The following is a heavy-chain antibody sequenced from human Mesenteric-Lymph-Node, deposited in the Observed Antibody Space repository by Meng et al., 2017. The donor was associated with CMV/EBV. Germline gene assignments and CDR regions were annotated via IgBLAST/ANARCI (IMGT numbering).Heavy chain of an antibody. V-gene: IGHV3-21*06. CDR3: ARDPGSGYDGDY. J-gene: IGHJ4*02. CDR1: GFTFNSYD. D-gene: IGHD5-12*01. Sequence: GESLKISCAASGFTFNSYDMNWVRQAPGKGLEWVSSISSSSSFIYYADSVKGRFTISRDTSKNMLFLQVSSLRPEDTAVYYCARDPGSGYDGDYWGRGTLVTVSS. CDR2: ISSSSSFI.